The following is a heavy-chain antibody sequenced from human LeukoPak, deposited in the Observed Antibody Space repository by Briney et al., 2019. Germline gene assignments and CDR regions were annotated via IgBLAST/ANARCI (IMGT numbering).Heavy chain of an antibody. CDR2: ISGSGGNT. Sequence: GGSPRLSCAASGFTFSSFAMSWVRQAPGKGLEWVSAISGSGGNTYYADSVKGRFTISRDNSKNTLYLQMNSLRAEDTAVYYCAKGHTDWFDPWGQGTLVTVSS. V-gene: IGHV3-23*01. J-gene: IGHJ5*02. CDR3: AKGHTDWFDP. CDR1: GFTFSSFA.